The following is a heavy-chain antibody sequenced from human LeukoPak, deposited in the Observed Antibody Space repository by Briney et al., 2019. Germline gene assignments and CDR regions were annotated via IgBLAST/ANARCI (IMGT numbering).Heavy chain of an antibody. V-gene: IGHV3-23*01. CDR1: GFTFSSYA. CDR2: ISGSGGST. J-gene: IGHJ6*02. CDR3: XXXXXXXXXXXXWLVGYYYGMDV. Sequence: GGSLRLSCAASGFTFSSYAMSWVRQAPGKGLEWVSAISGSGGSTYYADSVKGRFTISRDNSKNTLYLQMNSLRAEDTAVYYXXXXXXXXXXXXXWLVGYYYGMDVWGQGTTVTVSS. D-gene: IGHD6-19*01.